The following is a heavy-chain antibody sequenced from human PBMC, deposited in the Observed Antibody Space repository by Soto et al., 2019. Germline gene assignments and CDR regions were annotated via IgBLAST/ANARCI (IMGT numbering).Heavy chain of an antibody. CDR3: ARDNYYGSGGSFPSYNWFDP. J-gene: IGHJ5*02. V-gene: IGHV3-7*03. CDR2: IKQDGSEK. CDR1: GFTFSSYW. D-gene: IGHD3-10*01. Sequence: LRLSCAASGFTFSSYWMSWVRQAPGEGLEWVANIKQDGSEKYYVDSVKGRFTISRDNAKNSLYLQMNSLRAEDTAVYYCARDNYYGSGGSFPSYNWFDPWGQGTLVTVSS.